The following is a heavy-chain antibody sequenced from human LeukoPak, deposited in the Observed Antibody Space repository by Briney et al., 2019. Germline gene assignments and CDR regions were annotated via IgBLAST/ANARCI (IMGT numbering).Heavy chain of an antibody. V-gene: IGHV1-24*01. D-gene: IGHD3-3*01. CDR2: FDPEEAKM. CDR3: TTRSGDFWSGFVN. Sequence: ASVKVSCKVSGNSLSELSIQWVRQAPGKGLECMGGFDPEEAKMVYAQNFQGQVTMTEDTSTQTAYMELRGLTSDDTAVYYCTTRSGDFWSGFVNWGQGTLVTVSS. J-gene: IGHJ4*02. CDR1: GNSLSELS.